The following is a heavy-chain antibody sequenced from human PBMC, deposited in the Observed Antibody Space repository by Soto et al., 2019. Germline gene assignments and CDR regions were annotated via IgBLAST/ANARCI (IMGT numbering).Heavy chain of an antibody. Sequence: VEASSKDRRGTHRSNSLSSVRQAPGQGLEWVGRVIPILGIANYAQKFQGRVTITADKSTSTAYMELSSLRSEDTAVYYCARDTGYSSSHWGQGTLVTVSS. CDR1: RGTHRSNS. J-gene: IGHJ4*02. D-gene: IGHD6-13*01. V-gene: IGHV1-69*04. CDR2: VIPILGIA. CDR3: ARDTGYSSSH.